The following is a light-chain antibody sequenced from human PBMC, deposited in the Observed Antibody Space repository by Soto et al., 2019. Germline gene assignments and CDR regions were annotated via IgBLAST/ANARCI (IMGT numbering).Light chain of an antibody. V-gene: IGKV3-20*01. CDR2: GAS. J-gene: IGKJ2*01. CDR1: QSVSSAY. CDR3: HQFGISPYS. Sequence: EIVLTQSPGTLSLSPGERATLSCRASQSVSSAYILWFQQKPGQAPRLLIYGASYRAAGIPDRFGGSGSGTDFTLTISILDPEDFAVYYCHQFGISPYSFGQGTKLEIK.